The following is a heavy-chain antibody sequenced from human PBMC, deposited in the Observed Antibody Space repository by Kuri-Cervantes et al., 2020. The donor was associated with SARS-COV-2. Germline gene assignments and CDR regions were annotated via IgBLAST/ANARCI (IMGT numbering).Heavy chain of an antibody. Sequence: GESLKISCAASGFSTSSYWMHWVRQVPGKAPVWVARLNNDGRRTNYADFVRGRFTILRNNAKNTLYLQMNSLEVEDTAVYYCARVLWFGDPPDYWGQGTLVTVSS. J-gene: IGHJ4*02. V-gene: IGHV3-74*01. CDR1: GFSTSSYW. D-gene: IGHD3-10*01. CDR3: ARVLWFGDPPDY. CDR2: LNNDGRRT.